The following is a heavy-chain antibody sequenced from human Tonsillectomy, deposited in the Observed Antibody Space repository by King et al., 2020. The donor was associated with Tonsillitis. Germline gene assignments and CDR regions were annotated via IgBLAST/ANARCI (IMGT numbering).Heavy chain of an antibody. V-gene: IGHV3-23*04. D-gene: IGHD3-3*01. Sequence: VQLVESGGGLGQSGGSLRLSCAASVFTFNNFALSWVRQAPGKGLECVAGISGNGDKTHYADSVKGRFTISRDNSKSMMYLQMDSLTIDDTAIYYCAKGYYAFWSGYLTTDHWGQGTLVTVSS. CDR3: AKGYYAFWSGYLTTDH. CDR2: ISGNGDKT. J-gene: IGHJ4*02. CDR1: VFTFNNFA.